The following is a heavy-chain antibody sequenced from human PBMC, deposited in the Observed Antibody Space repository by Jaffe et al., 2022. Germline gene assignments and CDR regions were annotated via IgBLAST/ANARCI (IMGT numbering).Heavy chain of an antibody. CDR3: ASGLKWLQFDY. CDR2: IYHSGST. Sequence: QVQLQESGPGLVKPSETLSLTCAVSGYSISSGYYWGWIRQPPGKGLEWIGSIYHSGSTYYNPSLKSRVTISVDTSKNQFSLKLSSVTAADTAVYYCASGLKWLQFDYWGQGTLVTVSS. D-gene: IGHD5-12*01. V-gene: IGHV4-38-2*01. J-gene: IGHJ4*02. CDR1: GYSISSGYY.